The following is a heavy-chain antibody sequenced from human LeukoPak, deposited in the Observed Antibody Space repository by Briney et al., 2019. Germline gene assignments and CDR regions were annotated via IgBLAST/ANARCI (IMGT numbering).Heavy chain of an antibody. V-gene: IGHV3-66*01. Sequence: GGSLRLSCAASGFTVSSNYMSWVRQAPGKELEWVSVIYSGGSTYYADSVKGRFTISRDNSKNTLYLQMNSLRAEDTAVYYCAREAITIFGVVTYWGQGTLVTVSS. CDR3: AREAITIFGVVTY. CDR1: GFTVSSNY. CDR2: IYSGGST. J-gene: IGHJ4*02. D-gene: IGHD3-3*01.